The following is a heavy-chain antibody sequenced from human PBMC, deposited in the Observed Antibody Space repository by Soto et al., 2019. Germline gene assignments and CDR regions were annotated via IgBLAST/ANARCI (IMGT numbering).Heavy chain of an antibody. CDR1: GGSISSGDYY. CDR3: ARDPPPYCSGGSCYYYYGMDV. CDR2: IYYSGST. D-gene: IGHD2-15*01. V-gene: IGHV4-30-4*01. J-gene: IGHJ6*02. Sequence: SETLSLTCTVSGGSISSGDYYWSWIRQPPGKGLEWIGYIYYSGSTYYNPSLKSRVTISVDTSKNQFSLKLSSVTAADTAVYYCARDPPPYCSGGSCYYYYGMDVWGQGTTVTVS.